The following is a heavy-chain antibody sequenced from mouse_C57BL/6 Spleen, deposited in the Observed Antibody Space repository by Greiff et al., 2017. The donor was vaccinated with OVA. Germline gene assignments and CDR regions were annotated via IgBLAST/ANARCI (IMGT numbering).Heavy chain of an antibody. J-gene: IGHJ4*01. D-gene: IGHD2-4*01. CDR3: ARGGLSTMITTVPHYYAMDY. V-gene: IGHV1-55*01. Sequence: QVQLQQSGAELVKPGASVKMSCKASGYTFTSYWITWVKQRPGQGLEWIGDIYPGSGSTNYNEKFKSKATLTVDTSSSTAYMQLSSLTSEDSAVYYCARGGLSTMITTVPHYYAMDYWGQGTSVTVSS. CDR1: GYTFTSYW. CDR2: IYPGSGST.